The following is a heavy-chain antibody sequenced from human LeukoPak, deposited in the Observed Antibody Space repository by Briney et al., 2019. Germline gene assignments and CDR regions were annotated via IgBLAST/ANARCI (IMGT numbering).Heavy chain of an antibody. CDR3: ARGRYYYGSGVWYYYYMDV. V-gene: IGHV4-34*01. CDR1: GGSFSGYY. Sequence: SETLSLTCAVYGGSFSGYYWSWIRQPPGKGLEWIGEINHSGSTNYNPSLKSRVTISVDTSKNQFSLKLSSVTAADTAVYYCARGRYYYGSGVWYYYYMDVWGKGTTVTVSS. CDR2: INHSGST. D-gene: IGHD3-10*01. J-gene: IGHJ6*03.